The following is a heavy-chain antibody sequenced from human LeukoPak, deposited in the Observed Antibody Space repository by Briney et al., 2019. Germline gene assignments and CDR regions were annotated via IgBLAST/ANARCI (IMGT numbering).Heavy chain of an antibody. Sequence: SQTLSLTCTVSGGSISSGSYYWSWIRQPAGKGLEWIGRIYTSGSTNYSPSLKSRVTMSVDTSKNQFSLNLSSVTAADTAIYYCTRHILSITVAEPYDYWGQGTLVTLSS. V-gene: IGHV4-61*02. J-gene: IGHJ4*02. CDR1: GGSISSGSYY. D-gene: IGHD6-13*01. CDR3: TRHILSITVAEPYDY. CDR2: IYTSGST.